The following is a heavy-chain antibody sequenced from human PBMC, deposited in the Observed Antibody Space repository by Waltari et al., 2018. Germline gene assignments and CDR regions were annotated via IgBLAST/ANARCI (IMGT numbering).Heavy chain of an antibody. J-gene: IGHJ6*03. CDR2: IYDSGIP. Sequence: QVQLQESGPGLVKPSETLSLTCTVSGGSINTYSWSWIRQPAGQGLEWIGHIYDSGIPHYTPSLKSRVTMSVDTSKTQFSLKLSSVTAADTAVYYCARDRPNDFWGRYAPLEHYYYMDVWGKGTTVTFSS. V-gene: IGHV4-4*07. CDR3: ARDRPNDFWGRYAPLEHYYYMDV. CDR1: GGSINTYS. D-gene: IGHD3-3*01.